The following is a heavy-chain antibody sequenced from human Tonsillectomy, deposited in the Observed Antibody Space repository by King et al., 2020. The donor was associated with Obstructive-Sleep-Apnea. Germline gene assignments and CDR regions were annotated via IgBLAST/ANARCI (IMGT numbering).Heavy chain of an antibody. J-gene: IGHJ4*02. CDR1: GFSPSTAGVG. V-gene: IGHV2-5*02. CDR3: VHRRAGTYYFDY. D-gene: IGHD1-26*01. CDR2: IYWDDEK. Sequence: ITLKESGPTLVKPTQTLTLTCTISGFSPSTAGVGVGWIRQPPGKALEWLALIYWDDEKRYSPSLKSRLTITKDTSKNQVILTMTNMDPVDTATYFCVHRRAGTYYFDYWGQGTLVTVSS.